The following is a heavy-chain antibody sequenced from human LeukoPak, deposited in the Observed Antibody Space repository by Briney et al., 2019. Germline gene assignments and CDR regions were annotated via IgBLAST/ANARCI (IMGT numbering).Heavy chain of an antibody. CDR2: ISYDGSNK. J-gene: IGHJ4*02. V-gene: IGHV3-30*03. D-gene: IGHD3-3*01. CDR1: GFTFSSYG. CDR3: AATYDFWSGYKSPFY. Sequence: GGSLRLSCAASGFTFSSYGMHWVRQAPGKGLEWVAVISYDGSNKYYADSVKGRFTISRDNSKNTLYLQMNSLRAEDTAVYYCAATYDFWSGYKSPFYWGQGTLVTVSS.